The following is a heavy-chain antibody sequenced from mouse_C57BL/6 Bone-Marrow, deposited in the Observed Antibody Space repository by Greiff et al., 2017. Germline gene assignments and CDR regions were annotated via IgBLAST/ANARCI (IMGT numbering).Heavy chain of an antibody. V-gene: IGHV1-81*01. CDR1: GYTFTSYG. CDR3: ARIYYGVLNYFDY. J-gene: IGHJ2*01. Sequence: VKLMESGAELARPGASVKLSCKASGYTFTSYGISWVKQRTGQGLEWIGEIYPRSGNTYYNEKFKGKATLTADKSSSPAYMELRSLTSEDSAVYFCARIYYGVLNYFDYWGQGTTLTVSA. CDR2: IYPRSGNT. D-gene: IGHD2-1*01.